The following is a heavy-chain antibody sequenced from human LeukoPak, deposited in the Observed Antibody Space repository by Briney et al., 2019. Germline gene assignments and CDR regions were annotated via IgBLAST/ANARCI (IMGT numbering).Heavy chain of an antibody. CDR1: GFTLSSYA. CDR2: ISYSAGST. D-gene: IGHD2-2*01. J-gene: IGHJ4*02. Sequence: GGSLGLSCAASGFTLSSYAMSWVRQAPGKGLDWVSSISYSAGSTYYADSVKGRFTISRDSSTNTLYLQMNSLRAEDTALYYCATVVRPATMDMVFDYWGQGTLVTVST. V-gene: IGHV3-23*01. CDR3: ATVVRPATMDMVFDY.